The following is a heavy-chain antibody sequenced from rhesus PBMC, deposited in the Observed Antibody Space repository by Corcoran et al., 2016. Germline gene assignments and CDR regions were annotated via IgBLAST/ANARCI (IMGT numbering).Heavy chain of an antibody. CDR1: GFSISTTGKG. Sequence: QVTLKESGPALVKPTQTLTLTCTFSGFSISTTGKGVGWIRQPPGKALEWLASIYWNDSKYYSTSLKSRLTISQDTSKTQVVLTMTNMDPVDTATYYCARERVGATTYFDYWGQGVLVTVSS. CDR2: IYWNDSK. CDR3: ARERVGATTYFDY. J-gene: IGHJ4*01. D-gene: IGHD1-44*02. V-gene: IGHV2-95*01.